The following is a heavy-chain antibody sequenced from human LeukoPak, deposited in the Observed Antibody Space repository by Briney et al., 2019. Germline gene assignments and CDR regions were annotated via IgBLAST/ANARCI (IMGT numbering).Heavy chain of an antibody. Sequence: PGGSLRLSCAASGFTFSNAWMSWVRQAPGRGLEWVGRIKSKTDGGTTDYAAPVKGRFTISRDDSKNTLYLQMNSLKTEDTAVYYCTTLRIVGATIPDYWGQGALVTVSS. CDR2: IKSKTDGGTT. V-gene: IGHV3-15*01. CDR3: TTLRIVGATIPDY. D-gene: IGHD1-26*01. CDR1: GFTFSNAW. J-gene: IGHJ4*02.